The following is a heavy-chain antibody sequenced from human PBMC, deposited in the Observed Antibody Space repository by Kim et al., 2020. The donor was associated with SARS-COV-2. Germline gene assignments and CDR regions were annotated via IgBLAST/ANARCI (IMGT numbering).Heavy chain of an antibody. D-gene: IGHD5-18*01. J-gene: IGHJ6*02. CDR1: GGSFSGYY. CDR3: AREYSYGPRRVYGMDV. V-gene: IGHV4-34*01. CDR2: INHSGST. Sequence: SETLSLTCAVYGGSFSGYYWSWIRQPPGKGLEWIGEINHSGSTNYNPSLKSRVTISVDTSKNQFSLKLSSVTAADTAVYYCAREYSYGPRRVYGMDVWGQGTTVTVSS.